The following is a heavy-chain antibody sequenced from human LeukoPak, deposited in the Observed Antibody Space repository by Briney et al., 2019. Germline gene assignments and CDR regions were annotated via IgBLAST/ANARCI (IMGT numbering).Heavy chain of an antibody. CDR3: AKVYDSSGYYYSGDY. Sequence: GGSLRLSCAASGFTVSSNYMSWVRQAPGKGLEWVSVIYSGGSTYYADSVKGRFTISRDNSKNTLYLQMNSLRAEDTAVYYCAKVYDSSGYYYSGDYWGQGTLVTVSS. D-gene: IGHD3-22*01. CDR2: IYSGGST. V-gene: IGHV3-53*01. CDR1: GFTVSSNY. J-gene: IGHJ4*02.